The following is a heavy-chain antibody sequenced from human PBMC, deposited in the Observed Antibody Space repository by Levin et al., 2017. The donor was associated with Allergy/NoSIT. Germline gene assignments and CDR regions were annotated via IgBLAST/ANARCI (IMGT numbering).Heavy chain of an antibody. D-gene: IGHD5-18*01. CDR1: GFTFSDYW. V-gene: IGHV3-7*01. CDR3: AKDFPYGYLGQK. J-gene: IGHJ4*02. CDR2: IKQDGSDT. Sequence: ASVKVSCAASGFTFSDYWMTWVRQAPGKGLEWVANIKQDGSDTHYVDSVRGRFTISRDNAKNSLYLQLNSLRVEDTAVYYCAKDFPYGYLGQKWGQGTLVTVSS.